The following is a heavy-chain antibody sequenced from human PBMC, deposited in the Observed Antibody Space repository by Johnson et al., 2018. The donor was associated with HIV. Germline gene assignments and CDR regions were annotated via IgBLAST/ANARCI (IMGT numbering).Heavy chain of an antibody. CDR3: TTDHCSGDSCCRGGSCYNAFDI. CDR1: GFTFSSYW. Sequence: VQLVESGGGLVQPGGSLRLSCAASGFTFSSYWMSWVRQAPGKGLEWVGRIKSKTDGGTTDYAAPVKGRFTTSRDDSKTTLYLQMNSLKIEDTAVYYCTTDHCSGDSCCRGGSCYNAFDIWGQGTMVTVSS. J-gene: IGHJ3*02. V-gene: IGHV3-15*01. CDR2: IKSKTDGGTT. D-gene: IGHD2-15*01.